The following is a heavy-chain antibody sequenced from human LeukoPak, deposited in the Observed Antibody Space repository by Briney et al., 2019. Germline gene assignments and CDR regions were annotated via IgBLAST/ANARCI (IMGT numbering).Heavy chain of an antibody. CDR2: IIPIFGTA. CDR1: GGTFSSYA. V-gene: IGHV1-69*06. D-gene: IGHD3-10*01. CDR3: ARDRYGSGSYPAFGI. Sequence: SVKVSCKASGGTFSSYAISWVRQAPGQGLEWMGGIIPIFGTANYAQKFQGRVTITADKSTSTAYMELSSLRSEDTAVYYCARDRYGSGSYPAFGIWGQGTMVTVSS. J-gene: IGHJ3*02.